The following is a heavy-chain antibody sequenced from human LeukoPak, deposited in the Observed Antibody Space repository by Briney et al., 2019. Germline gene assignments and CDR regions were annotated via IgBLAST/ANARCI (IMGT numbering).Heavy chain of an antibody. CDR2: IYYSGST. CDR3: ATDSPPSYGGDDAFDI. CDR1: RGSLSCYY. V-gene: IGHV4-59*01. Sequence: SGTLSDTRLVSRGSLSCYYWSWMRPPPGRGLEWMGYIYYSGSTKYNPAPKSRVTISVHTTKNQFSLKLSSVTAADTAVYYCATDSPPSYGGDDAFDIWGQGTMVTVSS. D-gene: IGHD5-18*01. J-gene: IGHJ3*02.